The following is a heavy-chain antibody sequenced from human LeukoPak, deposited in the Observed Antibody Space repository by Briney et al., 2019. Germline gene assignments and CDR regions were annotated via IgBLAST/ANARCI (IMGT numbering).Heavy chain of an antibody. CDR3: ARASYDYVWGSYRHNWFDP. CDR1: GGSFSGSY. V-gene: IGHV4-34*01. D-gene: IGHD3-16*02. CDR2: INHSGST. Sequence: SETLCLTCAVYGGSFSGSYWSCIRQPPGKVLEWIGEINHSGSTNYNPSLKSRVTISVDTSKNQFSLKLSSVTAADTAVYYCARASYDYVWGSYRHNWFDPWGQGTLVTVSS. J-gene: IGHJ5*02.